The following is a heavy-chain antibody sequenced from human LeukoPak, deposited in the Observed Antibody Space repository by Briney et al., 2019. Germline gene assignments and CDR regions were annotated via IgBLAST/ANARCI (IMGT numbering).Heavy chain of an antibody. J-gene: IGHJ4*02. CDR1: GGSFSGYY. CDR3: ARVYSGSYYIDY. D-gene: IGHD1-26*01. Sequence: PSETLSLTCAVYGGSFSGYYWSWIRQPPGKGLEWIGEINHSGSTNYNPSLKSRVTISVDTSKNQFSLKLSSVTAADTAVYYCARVYSGSYYIDYWGQGTLATVSS. CDR2: INHSGST. V-gene: IGHV4-34*01.